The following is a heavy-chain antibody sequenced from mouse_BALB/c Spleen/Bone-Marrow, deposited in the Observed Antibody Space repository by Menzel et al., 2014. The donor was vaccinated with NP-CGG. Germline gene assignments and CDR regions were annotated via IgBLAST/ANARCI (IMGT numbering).Heavy chain of an antibody. J-gene: IGHJ1*01. V-gene: IGHV5-9-1*01. CDR3: ARRGENSLLRPRYFDV. CDR1: GLTFSSYA. CDR2: ITIGGSYT. D-gene: IGHD1-2*01. Sequence: EVKLVESGGGLVKPGGSLKLSCAASGLTFSSYALSWVRQTPEKSLESGATITIGGSYTFYPDSVRGRFTISRDNAKNTLYLQMSSLRSEDTAMYYCARRGENSLLRPRYFDVWGAGTTVTVFS.